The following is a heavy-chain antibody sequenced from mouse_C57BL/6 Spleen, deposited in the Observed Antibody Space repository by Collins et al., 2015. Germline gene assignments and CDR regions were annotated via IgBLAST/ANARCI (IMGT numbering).Heavy chain of an antibody. CDR2: IRLKSDNYAT. CDR3: TGTVVAPFAY. V-gene: IGHV6-6*02. CDR1: GFTFSSYW. J-gene: IGHJ3*01. D-gene: IGHD1-1*01. Sequence: EVKLEESGGGLVQPGGSMKLSCVASGFTFSSYWMSWVRQSPEKGLEWVAEIRLKSDNYATHYAESVKGKFTISRDDSKSRLYLQMNSLRAEDTGIYYCTGTVVAPFAYWGQGTLVTVSA.